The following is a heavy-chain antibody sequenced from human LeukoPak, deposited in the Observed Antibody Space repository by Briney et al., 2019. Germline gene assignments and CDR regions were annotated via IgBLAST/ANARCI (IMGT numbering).Heavy chain of an antibody. CDR2: IYPGDSDT. J-gene: IGHJ3*02. CDR1: GYRFTSYW. V-gene: IGHV5-51*01. CDR3: ARQFETTVTTGWVGAFDI. Sequence: GESLKISFKGSGYRFTSYWIGWVRPMPGKGLGWMGIIYPGDSDTRYSPYFQGQVNISADKSISTAYLQWSSLKASDTAMYYCARQFETTVTTGWVGAFDIWGQGTMVTVSS. D-gene: IGHD4-11*01.